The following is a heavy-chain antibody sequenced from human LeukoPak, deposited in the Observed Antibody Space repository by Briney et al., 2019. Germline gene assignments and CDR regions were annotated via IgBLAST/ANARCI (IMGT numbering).Heavy chain of an antibody. J-gene: IGHJ6*02. Sequence: SETLSLTCTVSGGSISSYYWSWIRQPAGKGLEWIGRIYTSGSTNYNPSLKSRVTMSVDTSKNQFSLKLSSVTAADTAVYYCARGLRSSSWYYYYGMDVWGQGTTVTVSS. CDR1: GGSISSYY. CDR3: ARGLRSSSWYYYYGMDV. D-gene: IGHD6-13*01. CDR2: IYTSGST. V-gene: IGHV4-4*07.